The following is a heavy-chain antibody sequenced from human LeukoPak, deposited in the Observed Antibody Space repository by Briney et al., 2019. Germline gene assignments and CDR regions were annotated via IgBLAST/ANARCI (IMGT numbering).Heavy chain of an antibody. CDR2: IKQDGSEK. D-gene: IGHD6-13*01. J-gene: IGHJ4*02. CDR1: GFTFSSYW. CDR3: ARDQGSSWYNPFDY. Sequence: GGSLRLSCAASGFTFSSYWMSWVRQAPGKGLEWVANIKQDGSEKYYVDSVKGRFTISRDNAKNSLYLQMNSLRAEDTAVYYCARDQGSSWYNPFDYWGQGTLVTVSS. V-gene: IGHV3-7*01.